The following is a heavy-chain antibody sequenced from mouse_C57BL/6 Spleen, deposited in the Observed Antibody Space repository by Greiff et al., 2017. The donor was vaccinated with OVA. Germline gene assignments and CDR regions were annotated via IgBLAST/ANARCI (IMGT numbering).Heavy chain of an antibody. CDR1: GYTFTDYY. CDR3: ARSPYDYDAMDY. Sequence: EVQLQESGPVLVKPGASVKMSCKASGYTFTDYYMNWVKQSHGKSLEWIGVINPYNGGTSYNQKFKGKATLTVDKSSSTAYMELNSLTSEDSAVYYCARSPYDYDAMDYWGQGTSVTVSS. V-gene: IGHV1-19*01. J-gene: IGHJ4*01. CDR2: INPYNGGT.